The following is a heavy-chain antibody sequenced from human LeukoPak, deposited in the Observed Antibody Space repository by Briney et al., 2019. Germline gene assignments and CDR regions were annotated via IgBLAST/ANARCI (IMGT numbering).Heavy chain of an antibody. D-gene: IGHD3-3*01. J-gene: IGHJ6*02. CDR1: GGSISISSYY. CDR3: ARLGRFLEWLLHSYYYYGMDV. Sequence: PSETLSLTCTVSGGSISISSYYWGWIRRPPGEGLEWIGSISYGGTTYYSPSLKSRVTISVDTSKNQFSLRLSSVTAADTAVYYCARLGRFLEWLLHSYYYYGMDVWGQGTTVTVSS. CDR2: ISYGGTT. V-gene: IGHV4-39*01.